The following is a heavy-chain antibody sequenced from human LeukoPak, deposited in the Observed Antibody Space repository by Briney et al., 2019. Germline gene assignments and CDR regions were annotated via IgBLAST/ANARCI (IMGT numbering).Heavy chain of an antibody. CDR1: GFTFSSYA. CDR2: ISGSGGST. J-gene: IGHJ4*02. CDR3: ARRGEDFWSKGFDY. V-gene: IGHV3-23*01. D-gene: IGHD3-3*01. Sequence: GGSLRLSCAASGFTFSSYAMSWVRQAPGKGLEWVSAISGSGGSTYYADSVKGRFTISRDNSKNTLYLQMNSLRAEDTAVYYCARRGEDFWSKGFDYWGQGTLVTVSS.